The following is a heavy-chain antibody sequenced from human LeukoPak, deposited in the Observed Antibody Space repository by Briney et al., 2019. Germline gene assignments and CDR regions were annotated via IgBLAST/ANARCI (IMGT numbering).Heavy chain of an antibody. CDR1: GFLLTSYS. V-gene: IGHV3-21*01. J-gene: IGHJ4*02. D-gene: IGHD3-9*01. CDR2: ISSSSAQI. CDR3: ARDPGYRDFDY. Sequence: GGSLRLSCEVSGFLLTSYSMYWVRQAPGKGLEWIAFISSSSAQIYYADSVRGRFTISRDNAKDSVYLEMNSLRVDDTGVYYCARDPGYRDFDYWGQGTLVTVSS.